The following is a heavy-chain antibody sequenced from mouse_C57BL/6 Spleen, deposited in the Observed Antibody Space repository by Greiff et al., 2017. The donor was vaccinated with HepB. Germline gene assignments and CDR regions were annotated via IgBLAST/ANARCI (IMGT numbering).Heavy chain of an antibody. J-gene: IGHJ1*03. CDR3: ARRGAYYYGSSYGYFDV. V-gene: IGHV1-22*01. D-gene: IGHD1-1*01. Sequence: EVKLMESGPELVKPGASVKMSCKASGYTFTDYNMHWVKQSHGKSLEWIGYINPNNGGTSYNQKFKGKATLTVNKSSSTAYMELRSLTSEDSAVYYCARRGAYYYGSSYGYFDVWGTGTTVTVSS. CDR2: INPNNGGT. CDR1: GYTFTDYN.